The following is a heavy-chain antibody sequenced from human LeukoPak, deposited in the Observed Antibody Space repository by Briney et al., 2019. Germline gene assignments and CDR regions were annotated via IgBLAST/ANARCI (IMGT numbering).Heavy chain of an antibody. D-gene: IGHD3-10*01. J-gene: IGHJ3*02. CDR1: GYTFTSYY. CDR3: AGPNPSGSSDAFDI. V-gene: IGHV1-46*01. CDR2: INPSGGST. Sequence: ASVTVSCKASGYTFTSYYMYWVRQPPGQGLEWKGIINPSGGSTSYAQKFQGRVTITRDTSTSTVYMELSSLRSEDTAVYYCAGPNPSGSSDAFDIWGQGTMVTVSS.